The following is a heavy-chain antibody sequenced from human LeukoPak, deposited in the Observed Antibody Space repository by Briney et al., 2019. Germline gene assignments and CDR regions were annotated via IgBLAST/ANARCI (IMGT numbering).Heavy chain of an antibody. CDR3: AREAIYDSSGYYYVDY. CDR1: GGSISSYY. Sequence: SETPSLTCTVSGGSISSYYCSWIRQPAGKGLEWIGRIYTSGSTNYNPSLKSRVTMSVDTSKNQFSLKLSSVTAADTAVYYCAREAIYDSSGYYYVDYWGQGTLVTVSS. CDR2: IYTSGST. V-gene: IGHV4-4*07. J-gene: IGHJ4*02. D-gene: IGHD3-22*01.